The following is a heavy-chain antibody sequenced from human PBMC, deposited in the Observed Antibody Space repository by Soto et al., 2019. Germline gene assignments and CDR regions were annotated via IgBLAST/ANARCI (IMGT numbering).Heavy chain of an antibody. D-gene: IGHD3-9*01. CDR3: ATEAGVRYPFDP. V-gene: IGHV4-59*01. CDR1: GDSINSYY. CDR2: IYDSGST. Sequence: ASETLSLTCTVSGDSINSYYWSWIRQPPGKGLEWIGYIYDSGSTNYNPSLKSRVTISVDTSKNQFSLKLTSVTAADTAMYYCATEAGVRYPFDPWGQGTLVTVSS. J-gene: IGHJ5*02.